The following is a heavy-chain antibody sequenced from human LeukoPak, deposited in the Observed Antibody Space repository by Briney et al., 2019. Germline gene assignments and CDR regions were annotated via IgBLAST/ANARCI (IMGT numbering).Heavy chain of an antibody. CDR2: INHSEST. J-gene: IGHJ6*02. CDR1: GGSFSGYY. CDR3: ARGHVGSYAYHYYYGMDV. D-gene: IGHD2-8*01. V-gene: IGHV4-34*01. Sequence: SETLSLTCAVYGGSFSGYYWSWIRQPPKKGLEWIGEINHSESTNYNPSLKSRVTISVDTSKNQFSLKLRSATAADTAVYYCARGHVGSYAYHYYYGMDVWGQGTTVTVSS.